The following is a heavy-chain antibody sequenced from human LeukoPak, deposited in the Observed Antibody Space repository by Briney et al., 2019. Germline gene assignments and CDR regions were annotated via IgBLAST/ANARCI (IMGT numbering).Heavy chain of an antibody. J-gene: IGHJ6*02. Sequence: GGSLRLSCAASGFTFSSYAMSWVRPAPGKGLEWVSANSGSGGSPYYADSVKGRFTISRDNAKITLYLQMNSLRAEDTAVYSCAKGGGYSYGPRDYYYYGMDVWGQGTTVTVSS. V-gene: IGHV3-23*01. D-gene: IGHD5-18*01. CDR2: NSGSGGSP. CDR3: AKGGGYSYGPRDYYYYGMDV. CDR1: GFTFSSYA.